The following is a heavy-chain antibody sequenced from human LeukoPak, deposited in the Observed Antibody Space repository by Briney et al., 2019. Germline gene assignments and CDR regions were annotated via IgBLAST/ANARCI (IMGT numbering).Heavy chain of an antibody. CDR2: ISSSSSYI. J-gene: IGHJ3*02. D-gene: IGHD5-12*01. V-gene: IGHV3-21*01. CDR1: GFTFSSYS. CDR3: ARAYSGYETDAFDI. Sequence: GGSLRLSCAASGFTFSSYSMNWVRQAPGKGLEWVSSISSSSSYIYYADSVKGRFTISRDNAKNSLYLQMNSLRAEGTAVYYCARAYSGYETDAFDIWGQGTMVTVSS.